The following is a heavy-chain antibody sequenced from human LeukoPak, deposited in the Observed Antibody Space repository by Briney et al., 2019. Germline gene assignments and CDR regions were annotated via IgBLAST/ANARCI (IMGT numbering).Heavy chain of an antibody. J-gene: IGHJ4*02. Sequence: GGSLRLSCVASGFSFGTYWMSWVRQAPGKGLEWVANLNQDGAEKHYVDSVKGGFTISRDNAKNSLYLELNSLRAEDTAVYYCARDKVVGDSYFDSWGQGILVTVSS. D-gene: IGHD2-15*01. CDR1: GFSFGTYW. CDR2: LNQDGAEK. V-gene: IGHV3-7*01. CDR3: ARDKVVGDSYFDS.